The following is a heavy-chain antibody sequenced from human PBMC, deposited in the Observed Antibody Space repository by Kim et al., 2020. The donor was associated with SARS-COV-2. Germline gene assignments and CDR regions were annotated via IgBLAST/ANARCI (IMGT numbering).Heavy chain of an antibody. CDR1: GFTFSSYW. J-gene: IGHJ5*02. D-gene: IGHD3-3*01. Sequence: GGSLRLSCAASGFTFSSYWMHWVRQAPGKGLVWVSRINSDGSSTSYADSVKGRFTISRDNAKNTLYLQMNSLRAEDTAVYYCARAGTDYDFWSGYYSLDPSGQATLLTLSA. CDR2: INSDGSST. V-gene: IGHV3-74*01. CDR3: ARAGTDYDFWSGYYSLDP.